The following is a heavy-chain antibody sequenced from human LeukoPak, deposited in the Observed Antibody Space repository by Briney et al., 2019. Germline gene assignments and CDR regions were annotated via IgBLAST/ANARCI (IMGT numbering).Heavy chain of an antibody. J-gene: IGHJ4*02. Sequence: PGGSLRLSCAASGFNFDDYAMHWVRQAPGKGLEWVSGINWRSDTVAYADSVKGRFAISRDNAKNSLYLQMNSLRPEDTALYYCTKELDYSNRYLAAYFDLWGQGTLVTVSS. D-gene: IGHD4-11*01. V-gene: IGHV3-9*01. CDR1: GFNFDDYA. CDR2: INWRSDTV. CDR3: TKELDYSNRYLAAYFDL.